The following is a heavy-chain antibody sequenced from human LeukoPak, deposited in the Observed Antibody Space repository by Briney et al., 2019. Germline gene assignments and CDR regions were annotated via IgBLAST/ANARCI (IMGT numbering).Heavy chain of an antibody. CDR3: ARDWAGFGELDY. Sequence: SETLSLTCAVSGDSLSSYYWSWIRQPVGKGLEWMGRIYSSGTTNYNPSLKRRVTMSLDTPKNQFSLKLTSVTAADTAVYYCARDWAGFGELDYWGQGTLVTVSS. J-gene: IGHJ4*02. CDR2: IYSSGTT. D-gene: IGHD3-10*01. V-gene: IGHV4-4*07. CDR1: GDSLSSYY.